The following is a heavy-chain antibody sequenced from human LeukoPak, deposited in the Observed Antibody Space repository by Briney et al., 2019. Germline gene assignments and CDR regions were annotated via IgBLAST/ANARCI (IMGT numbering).Heavy chain of an antibody. CDR2: ISSSSSYT. D-gene: IGHD5-24*01. V-gene: IGHV3-11*03. Sequence: GGSLRLSCAASGFTFSDYYMSWIRQAPGKGLEWVSYISSSSSYTNYADSVKGRFTISRDNAKNSLYLQMNSLRAEDTAVYYCATVEMATSTLGYYFDYWGQGTLVTVSS. J-gene: IGHJ4*02. CDR1: GFTFSDYY. CDR3: ATVEMATSTLGYYFDY.